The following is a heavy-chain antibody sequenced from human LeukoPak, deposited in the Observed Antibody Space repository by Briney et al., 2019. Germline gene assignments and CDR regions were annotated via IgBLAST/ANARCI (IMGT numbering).Heavy chain of an antibody. CDR1: GDTFTSYA. Sequence: ASVKVSCKASGDTFTSYAMNWVRQTPGQGLVWVGWINTNTGNPTYSQGFTGRFVFSLDTSVSTAYLQISSLKAEDTAVYYCARGGDSSSSDYYYYYYMDVWGKGTTVTVSS. V-gene: IGHV7-4-1*02. CDR2: INTNTGNP. D-gene: IGHD6-6*01. CDR3: ARGGDSSSSDYYYYYYMDV. J-gene: IGHJ6*03.